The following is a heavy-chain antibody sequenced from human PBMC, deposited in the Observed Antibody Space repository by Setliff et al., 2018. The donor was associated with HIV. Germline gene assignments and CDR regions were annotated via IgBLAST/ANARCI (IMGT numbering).Heavy chain of an antibody. CDR1: GYTLATYG. V-gene: IGHV1-18*01. CDR3: ARLSIPAYYYMDV. Sequence: GALVKVSCKASGYTLATYGITWVRQAPGQGLEWMGWISTYNGNTNYAQKFQGRVTMTTVTSTSTAYMELRSLRSDDTAVYYCARLSIPAYYYMDVWGKGTTVTVSS. J-gene: IGHJ6*03. D-gene: IGHD2-21*01. CDR2: ISTYNGNT.